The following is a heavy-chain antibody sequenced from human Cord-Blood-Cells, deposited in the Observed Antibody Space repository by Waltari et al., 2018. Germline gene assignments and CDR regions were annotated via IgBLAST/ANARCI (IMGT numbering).Heavy chain of an antibody. J-gene: IGHJ2*01. CDR1: GYTFTSYA. CDR3: ARVPLAALQSEYWYFDL. Sequence: QVQLVQSGAEVKKPGASVKVSCKASGYTFTSYAMHWVRQAPGQRLEWMGWINAGNGNTKYSQKFQGRVTITRDTSASTAYMELSRLRSEDTAVYYCARVPLAALQSEYWYFDLWGRGTLVTVSS. D-gene: IGHD6-6*01. V-gene: IGHV1-3*01. CDR2: INAGNGNT.